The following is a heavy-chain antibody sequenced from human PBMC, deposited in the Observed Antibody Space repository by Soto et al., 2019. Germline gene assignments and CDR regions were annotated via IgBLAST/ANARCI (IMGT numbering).Heavy chain of an antibody. V-gene: IGHV3-33*01. CDR2: IWYDGSNK. D-gene: IGHD6-6*01. Sequence: GSLRLSCASSGFTFSSYGMHWVRQAPGKGLEWVAVIWYDGSNKYYADSVKGRFTISRDNSKNTLYLQMNSLRAEDTAVYYCARDYPLKEYSRSNVGYRGKGTLVTVSS. J-gene: IGHJ4*02. CDR3: ARDYPLKEYSRSNVGY. CDR1: GFTFSSYG.